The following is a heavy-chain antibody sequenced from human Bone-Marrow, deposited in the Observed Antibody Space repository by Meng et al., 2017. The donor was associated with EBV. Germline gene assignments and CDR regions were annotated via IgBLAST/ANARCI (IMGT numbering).Heavy chain of an antibody. D-gene: IGHD1-26*01. CDR3: ASTSGNLIYSDY. CDR1: GASVSSCSYY. J-gene: IGHJ4*02. Sequence: QLQQSGPCLVKTADTLSRTCTVSGASVSSCSYYCNWIRQPPGKGLEWIGYIYYNGNTNYNPSLKSRVTISVDTSKNQFSLKLSSVTAADTAVYYCASTSGNLIYSDYWGQGTLVTVSS. V-gene: IGHV4-61*01. CDR2: IYYNGNT.